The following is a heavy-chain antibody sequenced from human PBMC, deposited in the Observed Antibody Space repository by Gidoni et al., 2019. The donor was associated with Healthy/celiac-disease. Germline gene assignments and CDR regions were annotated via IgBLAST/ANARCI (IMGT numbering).Heavy chain of an antibody. J-gene: IGHJ3*02. CDR2: ISYDGSNK. CDR1: SSYG. CDR3: AKTQGGWLQLDAFDI. Sequence: SSYGMHWVRQAPGKGLEWVAVISYDGSNKYYADSVKGRFTISRDNSKNTLYLQMNSLRAEDTAVYYCAKTQGGWLQLDAFDIWGQGTMVTVSS. V-gene: IGHV3-30*18. D-gene: IGHD1-1*01.